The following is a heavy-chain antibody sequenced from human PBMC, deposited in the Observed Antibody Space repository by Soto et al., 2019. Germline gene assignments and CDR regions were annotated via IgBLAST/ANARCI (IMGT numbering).Heavy chain of an antibody. J-gene: IGHJ4*02. D-gene: IGHD2-15*01. CDR1: GFTFSSYS. CDR2: ISSSSSYI. CDR3: ATLGLLCSGGSCFEGVVDY. V-gene: IGHV3-21*01. Sequence: GGSLRLSCAASGFTFSSYSMNWVRQAPGKGLEWVSSISSSSSYIYYADSVKGRFTISRDNAKNSLYLQMNSLRAEDTAVYYCATLGLLCSGGSCFEGVVDYWGQGTLVTVSS.